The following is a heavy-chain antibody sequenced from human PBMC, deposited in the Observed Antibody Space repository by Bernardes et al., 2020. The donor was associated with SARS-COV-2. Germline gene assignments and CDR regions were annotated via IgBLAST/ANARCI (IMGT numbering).Heavy chain of an antibody. D-gene: IGHD6-13*01. V-gene: IGHV4-59*01. CDR2: IYYSGST. Sequence: SETLSLTCTVSGGSISSYYWSWIRQPPGKGLEWIGYIYYSGSTNYNPSLKSRVTISVDTSKNQFSLKLSSVTAADTAVYYCARVHGSSWYEYDYWGQGTLVTVSS. J-gene: IGHJ4*02. CDR3: ARVHGSSWYEYDY. CDR1: GGSISSYY.